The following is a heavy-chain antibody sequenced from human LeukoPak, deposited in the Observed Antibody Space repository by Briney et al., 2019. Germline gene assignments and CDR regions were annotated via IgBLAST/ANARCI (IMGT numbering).Heavy chain of an antibody. Sequence: GGSLRLSCAVSGFTFSAYWMSWVRQAPGKGLEWVANIKQDGSEKYYVDSVKGRFTISRDNAKNSLYLQMNSLRAEDTAVYYRARGFGRPWGQGTLVTVSS. CDR3: ARGFGRP. CDR2: IKQDGSEK. D-gene: IGHD3-16*01. CDR1: GFTFSAYW. J-gene: IGHJ5*02. V-gene: IGHV3-7*01.